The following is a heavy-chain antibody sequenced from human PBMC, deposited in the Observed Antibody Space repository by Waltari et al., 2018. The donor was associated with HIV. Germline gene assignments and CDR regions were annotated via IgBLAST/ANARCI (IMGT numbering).Heavy chain of an antibody. Sequence: QVQLIQSGAEVKKPGASVKVSCKVFGYTLTELSMHWVRQAPGKGLEWMGGFDPEDDETIYAQKFLGRVTMTEDTSTDSVYMELSSLTSEDTAVYYCATGGGTTSIQLYDLDVWGQGTTVTVSS. V-gene: IGHV1-24*01. CDR2: FDPEDDET. J-gene: IGHJ6*02. D-gene: IGHD1-26*01. CDR3: ATGGGTTSIQLYDLDV. CDR1: GYTLTELS.